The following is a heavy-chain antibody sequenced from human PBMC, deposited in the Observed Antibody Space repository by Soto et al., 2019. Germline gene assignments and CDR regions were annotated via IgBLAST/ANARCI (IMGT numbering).Heavy chain of an antibody. Sequence: EVQLLESGGGLVQPGGSLRLSCAASGFTFSRLAMGWVHQAPGKGLEWVSVIDYSGGTTYYTDSVKGRFIISRDNSKKMLYLQMNSLRAEDTAVYYCAKDATRTDGWYYFDYWGQGALVTVSS. CDR1: GFTFSRLA. J-gene: IGHJ4*02. CDR3: AKDATRTDGWYYFDY. V-gene: IGHV3-23*01. D-gene: IGHD6-19*01. CDR2: IDYSGGTT.